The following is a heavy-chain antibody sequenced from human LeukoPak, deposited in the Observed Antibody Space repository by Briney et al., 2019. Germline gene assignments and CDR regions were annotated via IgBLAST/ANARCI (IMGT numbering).Heavy chain of an antibody. D-gene: IGHD1-1*01. CDR3: ARDWKRMGYYYYMDV. CDR2: IIPIFGTA. CDR1: VATFSSYA. V-gene: IGHV1-69*05. Sequence: SVKVSCTASVATFSSYAISWVRQAPGQGLEWMRGIIPIFGTANYAQKFQGRVTITTDESTSTAYMELSSLRSEDTAVYYCARDWKRMGYYYYMDVWGKGTTVTVSS. J-gene: IGHJ6*03.